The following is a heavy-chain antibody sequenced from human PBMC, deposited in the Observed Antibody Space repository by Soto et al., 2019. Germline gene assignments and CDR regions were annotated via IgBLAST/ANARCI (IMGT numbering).Heavy chain of an antibody. CDR1: GGSISSYY. J-gene: IGHJ4*02. V-gene: IGHV4-59*08. D-gene: IGHD4-17*01. Sequence: SETLSLTCTVSGGSISSYYWSWIRQPPGKGLEWIGYNYYSGSTNYNPSLKSRVTISVDTSKNQFSLKLSSVTAADTAVYYCARASTTVTTLDYWGQGTLVTVSS. CDR3: ARASTTVTTLDY. CDR2: NYYSGST.